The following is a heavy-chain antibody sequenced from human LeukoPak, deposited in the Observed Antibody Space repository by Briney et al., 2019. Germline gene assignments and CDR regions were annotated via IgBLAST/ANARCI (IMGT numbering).Heavy chain of an antibody. J-gene: IGHJ4*02. CDR1: GGSFSGYY. CDR2: INHSRST. D-gene: IGHD4-17*01. Sequence: SETLSLTCAVYGGSFSGYYWSWIRQPPGKGLEWIGEINHSRSTNYNPSLKSRVTISVDTSKNQFSLKLGSVTAADTAVYYCARGRNGDSLDYWGQGTLVTVSS. V-gene: IGHV4-34*01. CDR3: ARGRNGDSLDY.